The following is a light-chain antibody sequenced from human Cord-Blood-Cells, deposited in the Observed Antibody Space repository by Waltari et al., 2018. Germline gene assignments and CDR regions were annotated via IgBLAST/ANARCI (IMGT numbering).Light chain of an antibody. V-gene: IGKV3-20*01. Sequence: EIVLTKSPGTLSLSPGERATSSCRASQSVSSSYLAWYQQKPGQAPRLLIYGASSRATGIPDRFSGSGSGTDFTLTIIRLEPEDFALYYCQQYGSSPRSFGQGTKLEIK. CDR1: QSVSSSY. J-gene: IGKJ2*03. CDR2: GAS. CDR3: QQYGSSPRS.